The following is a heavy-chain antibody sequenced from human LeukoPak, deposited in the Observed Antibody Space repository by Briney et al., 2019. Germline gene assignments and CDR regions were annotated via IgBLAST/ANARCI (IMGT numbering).Heavy chain of an antibody. V-gene: IGHV4-38-2*01. CDR2: IYHSGST. J-gene: IGHJ3*02. CDR3: ARYSSSYDEAFDI. CDR1: GGSFSGYY. D-gene: IGHD6-13*01. Sequence: SETLSLTCAVYGGSFSGYYWGWIRQPPGKGLEWIGSIYHSGSTYYNPSLKSRVTISVDTSKNQFSLKLSSVTAADTAVYYCARYSSSYDEAFDIWGQGTMVTVSS.